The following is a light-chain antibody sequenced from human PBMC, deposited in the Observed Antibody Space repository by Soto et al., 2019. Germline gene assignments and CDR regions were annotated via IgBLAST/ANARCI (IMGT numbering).Light chain of an antibody. J-gene: IGKJ1*01. CDR2: WAS. CDR3: QQYYNTPWT. CDR1: QSVLYSSNDKNY. Sequence: DIVMTQSPDSLAVSLGERATINCKSSQSVLYSSNDKNYLAWYQQKPGQPPKLLIYWASTRKSGVPDRFSGSGSGTDFTLTISSLQAQDVAFYYCQQYYNTPWTFGQGTKVEIK. V-gene: IGKV4-1*01.